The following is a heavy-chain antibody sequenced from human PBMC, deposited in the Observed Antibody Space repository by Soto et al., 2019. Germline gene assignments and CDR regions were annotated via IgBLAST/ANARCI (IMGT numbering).Heavy chain of an antibody. Sequence: PLGTPSLTLTFSCGSVSSGSDHWSWVRQPPGKGLEWIGHIYNSESTNYNPSLKSRVTISADTSKSQFSLKLTSMTAADTAVYFCARVKGYTYGYDPRYYFDYWGQGTLVTVSS. CDR1: CGSVSSGSDH. D-gene: IGHD5-18*01. J-gene: IGHJ4*02. CDR3: ARVKGYTYGYDPRYYFDY. V-gene: IGHV4-61*01. CDR2: IYNSEST.